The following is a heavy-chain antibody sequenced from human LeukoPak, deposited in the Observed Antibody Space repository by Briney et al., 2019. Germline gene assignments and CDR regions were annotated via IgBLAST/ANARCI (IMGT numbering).Heavy chain of an antibody. D-gene: IGHD1-26*01. V-gene: IGHV3-30-3*01. CDR1: GFTFSSYA. J-gene: IGHJ3*02. Sequence: GGSLRLSCAASGFTFSSYAMHWVRQAPGKGLEWVAVISYDGSNKYYADSVKGRSTISRDNSKNTLYLQMNSLRAEDTAVYYCARDRGELLGAFDIWGQGAMVTVSS. CDR3: ARDRGELLGAFDI. CDR2: ISYDGSNK.